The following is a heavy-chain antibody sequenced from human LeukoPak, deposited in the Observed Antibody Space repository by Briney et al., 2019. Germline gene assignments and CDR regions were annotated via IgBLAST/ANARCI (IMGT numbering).Heavy chain of an antibody. J-gene: IGHJ6*02. CDR2: ISYDGSNK. CDR1: GFTFSSYG. V-gene: IGHV3-30*18. D-gene: IGHD6-13*01. CDR3: AKEEDSSSWHQYYYYYYGMDV. Sequence: GGSLRLSCAASGFTFSSYGMHWVRRAPGKGLEWVAVISYDGSNKYYADSVKGRFTISRDNSKNTLYLQMNSLRAEDTAVYYCAKEEDSSSWHQYYYYYYGMDVWGQGITVTVSS.